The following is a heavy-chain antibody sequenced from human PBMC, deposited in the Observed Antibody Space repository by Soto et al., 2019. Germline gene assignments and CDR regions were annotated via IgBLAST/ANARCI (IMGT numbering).Heavy chain of an antibody. CDR2: IYHSGST. Sequence: QVQLQESGPGLVKPSGTLSLTCAVSGGSISSSHLWSWVRPPPGKGLEWIGEIYHSGSTNYNPSLKSRVTISLDTSKKQFSLKLRSVTAADTAVYYCARGLSVAAQSSWFDPWGQGTLVTVSS. CDR1: GGSISSSHL. D-gene: IGHD3-16*02. CDR3: ARGLSVAAQSSWFDP. V-gene: IGHV4-4*02. J-gene: IGHJ5*02.